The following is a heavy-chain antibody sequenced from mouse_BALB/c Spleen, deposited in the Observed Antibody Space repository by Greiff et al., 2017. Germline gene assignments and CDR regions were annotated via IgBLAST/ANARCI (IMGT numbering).Heavy chain of an antibody. V-gene: IGHV1-7*01. CDR3: ARPITTVVAKDYFDY. CDR2: INPSTGYT. D-gene: IGHD1-1*01. CDR1: GYTFTSYW. Sequence: QVQLQQSGAELAKPGASVKMSCKASGYTFTSYWMHWVKQRPGQGLEWIGYINPSTGYTEYNQKFKDKATLTADKSSSTAYMQLSSLTSEDSAVYYCARPITTVVAKDYFDYWGQGTTLTVSS. J-gene: IGHJ2*01.